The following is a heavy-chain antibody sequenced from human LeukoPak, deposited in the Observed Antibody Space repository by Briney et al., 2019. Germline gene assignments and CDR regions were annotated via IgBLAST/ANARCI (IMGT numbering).Heavy chain of an antibody. V-gene: IGHV1-69*13. CDR1: GYTFTSYY. D-gene: IGHD3-22*01. Sequence: VKVSCKASGYTFTSYYIHWVRQAPGQGLEWMGGIIPIFGTANYTQKFQGRVTITTDESTSTAYMELSSLRSEDTAVYYCARGRLHDSSGYYAIINYYYYMGVWGKGTTVTVSS. J-gene: IGHJ6*03. CDR3: ARGRLHDSSGYYAIINYYYYMGV. CDR2: IIPIFGTA.